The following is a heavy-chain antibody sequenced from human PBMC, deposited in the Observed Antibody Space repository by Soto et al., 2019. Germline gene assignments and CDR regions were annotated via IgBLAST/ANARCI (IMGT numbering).Heavy chain of an antibody. CDR2: IYYSGST. Sequence: SETMSLTSTVSGGYIISSSYYWGWIRQPPGKGLEWIGSIYYSGSTYYNPSLKSRVTISVDTSKNQFSLKLSSVTAADTAVYYCARHFGGAFDYWGQGTLVTVSS. CDR1: GGYIISSSYY. J-gene: IGHJ4*02. CDR3: ARHFGGAFDY. V-gene: IGHV4-39*01. D-gene: IGHD3-16*01.